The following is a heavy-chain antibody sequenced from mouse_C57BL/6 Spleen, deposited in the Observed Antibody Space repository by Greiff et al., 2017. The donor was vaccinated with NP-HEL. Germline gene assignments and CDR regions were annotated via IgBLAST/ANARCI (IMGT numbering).Heavy chain of an antibody. V-gene: IGHV1-69*01. CDR1: GYTFTSYW. J-gene: IGHJ3*01. Sequence: QVQLQQPGAELVMPGASVKLSCKASGYTFTSYWMPWVKQRPGQGLEWIGEIDPSDSYTNYNQKFKGKSTLTVDKSSSTAYMQLSSLTSEDSAVYYCARSGSYYYAAYWGQGTLVTVSA. D-gene: IGHD1-1*01. CDR2: IDPSDSYT. CDR3: ARSGSYYYAAY.